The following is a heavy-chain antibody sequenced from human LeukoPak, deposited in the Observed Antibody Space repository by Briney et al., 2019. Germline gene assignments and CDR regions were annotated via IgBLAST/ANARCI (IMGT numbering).Heavy chain of an antibody. CDR1: GFTFSSNA. CDR3: ARGRITIFGVVDDAFDI. Sequence: GGSLRLSCAASGFTFSSNAMSWVRQAPGKGLEWVSAISGSGGSTYYADSVKGRFTISRDNAKNSLYLQMNSLRAEDTAVYYCARGRITIFGVVDDAFDIWGQGTMVTVSS. J-gene: IGHJ3*02. D-gene: IGHD3-3*01. V-gene: IGHV3-23*01. CDR2: ISGSGGST.